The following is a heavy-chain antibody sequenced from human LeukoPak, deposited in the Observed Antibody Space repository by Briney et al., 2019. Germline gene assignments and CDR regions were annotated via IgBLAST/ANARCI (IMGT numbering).Heavy chain of an antibody. V-gene: IGHV3-21*01. D-gene: IGHD3-10*01. CDR2: ISSGSDYI. J-gene: IGHJ4*02. Sequence: GGSLRLSCAASGFIFSNYNMNWVRQAPGKGLEWVSSISSGSDYIYYSDSVRGRFTISRDNAKNSLFLQMNSLRADDTAVYYCARAYGSGSYYPDYWGQGTLVTVSS. CDR3: ARAYGSGSYYPDY. CDR1: GFIFSNYN.